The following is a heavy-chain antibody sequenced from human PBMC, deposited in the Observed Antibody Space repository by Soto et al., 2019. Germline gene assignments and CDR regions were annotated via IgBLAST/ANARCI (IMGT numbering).Heavy chain of an antibody. Sequence: GGSLKLSCVSSGFTFNYYGIHWVRQAPGKGLEWVAVIWYDGTKKDYVDSVQCRFTVSRDNSRNTVHLQMNSLRADDTAIYYCARDGRSHYLYYGLDVWGQGNLVTVSS. D-gene: IGHD3-10*01. CDR3: ARDGRSHYLYYGLDV. V-gene: IGHV3-33*01. CDR2: IWYDGTKK. J-gene: IGHJ6*02. CDR1: GFTFNYYG.